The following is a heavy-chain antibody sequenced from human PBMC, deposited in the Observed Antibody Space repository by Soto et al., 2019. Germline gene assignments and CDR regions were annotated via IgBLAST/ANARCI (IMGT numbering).Heavy chain of an antibody. J-gene: IGHJ4*02. CDR3: AYSGVGVWGNGYGCFDH. Sequence: QITLKESGPTLVKPTQTLTLTCTFSGFSLSTSGVGVGWIRQPPGKALEWLAVIYWDDDKRYSPSLKSRLTITKYTPKDQVGLTVTKMDPVDTDTYYCAYSGVGVWGNGYGCFDHWGQGNLVTVSS. D-gene: IGHD5-18*01. CDR1: GFSLSTSGVG. V-gene: IGHV2-5*02. CDR2: IYWDDDK.